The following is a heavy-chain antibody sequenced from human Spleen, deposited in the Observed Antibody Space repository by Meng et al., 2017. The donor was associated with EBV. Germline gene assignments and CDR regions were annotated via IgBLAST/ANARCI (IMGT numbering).Heavy chain of an antibody. CDR3: ARDQSGLSGFGP. V-gene: IGHV4-61*01. CDR2: IYYSGST. D-gene: IGHD5-12*01. J-gene: IGHJ5*02. CDR1: GASVSSGSYH. Sequence: QVQLQESGPELVKPSETLSLTCTVSGASVSSGSYHWNWIRQPPGKGLEWIGDIYYSGSTNYNPSLKSRVTISVDTSKNQFSLKLRSVTAADTAVYYCARDQSGLSGFGPWGPGTLVTVSS.